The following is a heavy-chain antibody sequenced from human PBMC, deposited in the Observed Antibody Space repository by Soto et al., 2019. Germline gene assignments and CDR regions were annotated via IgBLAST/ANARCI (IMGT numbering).Heavy chain of an antibody. CDR3: ARGGGVGVAGSAAFDM. CDR1: GYPVTAYY. CDR2: INPATGAA. D-gene: IGHD3-3*01. V-gene: IGHV1-2*02. Sequence: QLHLVQSGAVVKKPGASVTVSCSASGYPVTAYYMHWVRQAPGRGLEWMGGINPATGAAKYTQTFQGRVTLPRDPSPSTVFMELRGLTSGDTAVFYCARGGGVGVAGSAAFDMWGQGTLVTVSS. J-gene: IGHJ3*02.